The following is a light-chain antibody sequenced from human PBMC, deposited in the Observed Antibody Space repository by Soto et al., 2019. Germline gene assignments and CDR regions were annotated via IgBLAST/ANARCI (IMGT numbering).Light chain of an antibody. Sequence: QSALTQPPSASGSPGQSVTISCTGSSSDVGAYKDVSWYQQHPGKAPKLMIYEVNKRPSGVPDRFSGSKSGNTASLTVSGLQAEDEADYYCASYAGSDTVLFGGGTQLTVL. CDR2: EVN. CDR3: ASYAGSDTVL. J-gene: IGLJ2*01. CDR1: SSDVGAYKD. V-gene: IGLV2-8*01.